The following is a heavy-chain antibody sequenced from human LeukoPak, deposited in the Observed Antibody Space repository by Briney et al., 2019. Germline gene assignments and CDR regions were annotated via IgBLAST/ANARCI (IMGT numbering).Heavy chain of an antibody. D-gene: IGHD6-13*01. CDR2: INPNSGDT. CDR1: GYIFTGYY. J-gene: IGHJ3*02. Sequence: ASVKVSCKASGYIFTGYYMHWVRQAPGQGLEWMGWINPNSGDTNYAQKFQGRVTMTRDTSISTAYMELSRLRSDDTAVYYCARWRIAAAGNDAFDIWGQGTMVTVSS. CDR3: ARWRIAAAGNDAFDI. V-gene: IGHV1-2*02.